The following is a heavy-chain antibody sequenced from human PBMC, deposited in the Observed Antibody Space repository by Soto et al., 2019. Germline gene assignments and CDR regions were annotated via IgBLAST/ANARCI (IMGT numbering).Heavy chain of an antibody. CDR1: GFTFSSYS. CDR2: ISSSSSTI. V-gene: IGHV3-48*01. D-gene: IGHD2-2*01. Sequence: GGSLRLSCAASGFTFSSYSMNWVRQAPGKGLEWVSYISSSSSTIYYADSVKGRFTISRDNAKNSLYLQMNSLRAEDTAVYYCARDTCSSTSCYGDEGYYYYYYYMDVWGKGTTVTVSS. CDR3: ARDTCSSTSCYGDEGYYYYYYYMDV. J-gene: IGHJ6*03.